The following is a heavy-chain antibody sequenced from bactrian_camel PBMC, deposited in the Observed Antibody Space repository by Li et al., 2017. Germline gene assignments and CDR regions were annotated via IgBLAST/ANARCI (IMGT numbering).Heavy chain of an antibody. CDR1: GFTFDEAD. D-gene: IGHD3*01. CDR2: IYAAGGT. CDR3: AADGWVERDGRCDS. V-gene: IGHV3S53*01. J-gene: IGHJ4*01. Sequence: HVQLVESGGGLVQPGGSLRLSCTASGFTFDEADMGWYRQGPGYHCDMVSIIYAAGGTRYADTVKGRFTISQDNAKNTVYLQMTDLKVEDTAVYYCAADGWVERDGRCDSLSQGTQVTVS.